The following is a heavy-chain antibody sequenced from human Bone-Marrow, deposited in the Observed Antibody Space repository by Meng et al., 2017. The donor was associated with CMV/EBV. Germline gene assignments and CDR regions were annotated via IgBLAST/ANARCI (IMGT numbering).Heavy chain of an antibody. CDR1: EYTFIDHH. CDR2: IYPGDSDT. D-gene: IGHD2-2*02. Sequence: KVSCKASEYTFIDHHMHWVRQMPGKGLEWMGIIYPGDSDTRYSPSFQGQVTISADKSISTAYLQWSSLKASDTAMYYCARRGYCSSTSCYNVHYYYGMDVWGQGATVTVSS. J-gene: IGHJ6*02. CDR3: ARRGYCSSTSCYNVHYYYGMDV. V-gene: IGHV5-51*01.